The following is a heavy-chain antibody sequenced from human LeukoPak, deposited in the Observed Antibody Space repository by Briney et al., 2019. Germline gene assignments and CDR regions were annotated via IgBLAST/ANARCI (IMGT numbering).Heavy chain of an antibody. CDR2: ISSSSSYM. D-gene: IGHD6-13*01. CDR1: GFTFSSYS. CDR3: AREPYSSSWMYYGMDV. V-gene: IGHV3-21*01. Sequence: RTGGSLRLSCAASGFTFSSYSMNWVRQAPGKGLEWVSSISSSSSYMYYADSVKGRFTISRDNAKNSLYLQMNSLRAEDTAVYYCAREPYSSSWMYYGMDVWGQGTTVTVSS. J-gene: IGHJ6*02.